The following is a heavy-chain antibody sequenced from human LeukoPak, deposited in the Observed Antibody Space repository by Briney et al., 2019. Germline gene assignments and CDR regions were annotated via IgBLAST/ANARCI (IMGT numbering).Heavy chain of an antibody. D-gene: IGHD6-19*01. J-gene: IGHJ4*02. CDR2: INHSGST. V-gene: IGHV4-34*01. CDR3: ARGRLRQWLAFDY. Sequence: SETLSLTCAVYGGSFSGYYWGWIRQPPGKGLEWIGEINHSGSTNYNPSLKSRVTISVDTPKNQFSLKLSSVTAAVTAVYYCARGRLRQWLAFDYWGQGTLVTVSS. CDR1: GGSFSGYY.